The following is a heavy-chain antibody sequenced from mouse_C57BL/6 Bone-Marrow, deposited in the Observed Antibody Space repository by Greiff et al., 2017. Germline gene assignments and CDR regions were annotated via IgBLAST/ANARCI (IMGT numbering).Heavy chain of an antibody. D-gene: IGHD1-1*01. CDR1: GFTFTDYY. V-gene: IGHV7-3*01. CDR3: ARYRSSYRYFDV. Sequence: EVQLVESGGGLVQPGGSLSLSCAASGFTFTDYYMSWVRQPPGKALEWLGFIRNKANGYTTEYSASVKGRFTISRDNSQSILYLQMNALRAEDSATYYCARYRSSYRYFDVWGTGTTVTVSS. CDR2: IRNKANGYTT. J-gene: IGHJ1*03.